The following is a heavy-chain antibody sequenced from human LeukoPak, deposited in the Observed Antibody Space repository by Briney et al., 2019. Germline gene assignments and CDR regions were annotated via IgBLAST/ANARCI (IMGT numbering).Heavy chain of an antibody. CDR2: IYTSGST. J-gene: IGHJ6*03. CDR3: ARGRFGDYCLDV. CDR1: GGSFGNYY. V-gene: IGHV4-4*07. D-gene: IGHD3-10*01. Sequence: SETLSLTCTVSGGSFGNYYWSWIRQPAGKGLEWIGHIYTSGSTGYNPSLKSRVTMSVDTSKKQFSLYLSSVTAVDTAVYYCARGRFGDYCLDVWGKGTTVTVSS.